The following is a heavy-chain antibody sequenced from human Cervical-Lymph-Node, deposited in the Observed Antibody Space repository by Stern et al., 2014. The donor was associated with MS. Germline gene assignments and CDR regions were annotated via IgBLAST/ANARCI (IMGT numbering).Heavy chain of an antibody. CDR2: IYPGDSET. V-gene: IGHV5-51*03. J-gene: IGHJ4*02. CDR3: TRRGASGYFDS. CDR1: GYYFASYS. D-gene: IGHD3-10*01. Sequence: EVQLVQSRAEVKKPGESLKISCQGSGYYFASYSIGWVRQMPGKGLEWMGIIYPGDSETSYSPSFQGQVTISVDKSINTAYLQWSSLKASDTAMYYCTRRGASGYFDSWGQGTQVTISS.